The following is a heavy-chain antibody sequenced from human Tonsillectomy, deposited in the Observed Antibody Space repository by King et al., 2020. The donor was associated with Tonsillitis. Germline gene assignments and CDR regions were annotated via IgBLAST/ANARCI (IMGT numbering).Heavy chain of an antibody. CDR2: IYSSGSL. CDR3: AGYSGSYDY. CDR1: GGSTSSSNYY. V-gene: IGHV4-39*01. J-gene: IGHJ4*02. Sequence: PLQESGPGLVKPSETLSLTCTVSGGSTSSSNYYWGWIRQPPGQGLEWIGSIYSSGSLYYNPSLKSRVTISVDTSKNQFSLKLSSVTAADTAVYYCAGYSGSYDYWGQGTLVTVSS. D-gene: IGHD1-26*01.